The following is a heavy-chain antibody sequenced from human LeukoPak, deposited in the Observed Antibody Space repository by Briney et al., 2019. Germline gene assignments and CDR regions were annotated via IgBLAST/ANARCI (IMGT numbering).Heavy chain of an antibody. Sequence: GGSLRLSCAASGFTFSSYAMSWVRQAPGKGLEWVSGISGSGDNTYYADSVKGQFTISRDNSKNTLYLQVNSLRAEDTAVYYCAKGGKWDVTPFDYWGQGTLVTVSS. CDR2: ISGSGDNT. CDR3: AKGGKWDVTPFDY. CDR1: GFTFSSYA. D-gene: IGHD1-26*01. J-gene: IGHJ4*02. V-gene: IGHV3-23*01.